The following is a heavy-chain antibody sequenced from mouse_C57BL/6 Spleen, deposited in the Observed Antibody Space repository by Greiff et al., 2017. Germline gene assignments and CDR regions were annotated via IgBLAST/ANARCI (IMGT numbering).Heavy chain of an antibody. CDR3: ARAPFYYDYDGYYFDY. Sequence: EVQRVESEGGLVQPGSSMKLSCTASGFTFSDYYMAWVRQVPEKGLEWVANINYDGSSTYYLDSLKSRFIISRDNAKNILYLQMSSLKSEDTATYYCARAPFYYDYDGYYFDYWGQGTTLTVSS. V-gene: IGHV5-16*01. J-gene: IGHJ2*01. CDR2: INYDGSST. D-gene: IGHD2-4*01. CDR1: GFTFSDYY.